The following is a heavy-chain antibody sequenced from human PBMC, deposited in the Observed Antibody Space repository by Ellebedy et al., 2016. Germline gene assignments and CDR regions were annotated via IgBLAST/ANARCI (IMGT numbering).Heavy chain of an antibody. V-gene: IGHV1-8*01. CDR1: GYTFTSYD. D-gene: IGHD3-22*01. CDR2: MNPNSGNT. Sequence: ASVKVSCKASGYTFTSYDINWVRQATGQGLEWMGWMNPNSGNTGYGQKFQGRVTMNRNDSIRTASMELSSLRSEDTAVYYCARGGHFYDSSGYLNMAFDIWGQGTMVTVSS. J-gene: IGHJ3*02. CDR3: ARGGHFYDSSGYLNMAFDI.